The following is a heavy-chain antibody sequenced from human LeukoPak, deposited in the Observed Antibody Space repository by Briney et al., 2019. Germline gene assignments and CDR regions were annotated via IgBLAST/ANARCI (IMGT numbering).Heavy chain of an antibody. J-gene: IGHJ6*03. D-gene: IGHD6-6*01. CDR3: ARVFRQLGAYYYYYYMDV. CDR2: IYYSGST. CDR1: GGSLSSYY. V-gene: IGHV4-59*01. Sequence: PSETLSLTCTVSGGSLSSYYWSWIRQPPGKGLEWIGYIYYSGSTNYNPSLESRVTISVDTSKNQFSLKLSSVTAADTAVYYCARVFRQLGAYYYYYYMDVWGKGTTVTVSS.